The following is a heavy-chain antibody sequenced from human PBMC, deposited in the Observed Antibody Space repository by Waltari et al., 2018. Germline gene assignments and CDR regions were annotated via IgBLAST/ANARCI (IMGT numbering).Heavy chain of an antibody. J-gene: IGHJ3*02. CDR1: GFTFRNHG. CDR3: ARGDGGSGLGASDI. V-gene: IGHV3-33*01. Sequence: VQSGRSLRLSCVGSGFTFRNHGMNWVRQAPGKGLEWVAGIWYDGSNKNYVDSVKCRFTISRDNSKNTLYLEMNSLRAEDTAVYFCARGDGGSGLGASDIWGQGTMVTVSS. CDR2: IWYDGSNK. D-gene: IGHD3-3*01.